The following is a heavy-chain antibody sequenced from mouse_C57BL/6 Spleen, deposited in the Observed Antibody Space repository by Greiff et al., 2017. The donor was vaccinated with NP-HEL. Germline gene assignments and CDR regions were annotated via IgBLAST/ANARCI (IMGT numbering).Heavy chain of an antibody. CDR3: ARWATVNLYAMDY. J-gene: IGHJ4*01. Sequence: EVQGVESGGGLVKPGGSLKLSCAASGFTFSSYSMSWVRRTPEKRLEWVATISGGGGNTYYPDRVKSRFTISRDNSNKTLYLQMSSLRSEDTALYYCARWATVNLYAMDYWGQGTSVTVSS. V-gene: IGHV5-9*01. CDR1: GFTFSSYS. CDR2: ISGGGGNT. D-gene: IGHD1-1*01.